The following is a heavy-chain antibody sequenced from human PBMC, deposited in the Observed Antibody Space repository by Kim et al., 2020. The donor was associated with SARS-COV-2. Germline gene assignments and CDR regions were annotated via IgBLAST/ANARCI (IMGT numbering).Heavy chain of an antibody. J-gene: IGHJ4*02. CDR3: ARGYSSGWYDY. Sequence: NYAQKFQGRVTITADESTSTAYMELSSLRSEDTAVYYCARGYSSGWYDYWGQGTLVTVSS. D-gene: IGHD6-19*01. V-gene: IGHV1-69*01.